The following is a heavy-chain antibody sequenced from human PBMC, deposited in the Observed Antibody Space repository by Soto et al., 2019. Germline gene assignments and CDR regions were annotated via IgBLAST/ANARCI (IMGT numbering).Heavy chain of an antibody. CDR1: GFTFSSYA. D-gene: IGHD3-22*01. J-gene: IGHJ3*01. CDR2: ISGSGGST. V-gene: IGHV3-23*01. Sequence: GGSLRLSCAASGFTFSSYAMSWVRQAPGKGLEWVSAISGSGGSTYYADSVKGRFTISRDNSKNTLYLQMNSLRAEDTAVYYCAKDRRYSMIVVVIMAFDFWGQGTMVTVSS. CDR3: AKDRRYSMIVVVIMAFDF.